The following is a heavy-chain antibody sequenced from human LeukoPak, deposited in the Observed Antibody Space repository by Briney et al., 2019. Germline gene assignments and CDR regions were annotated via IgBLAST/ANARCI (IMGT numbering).Heavy chain of an antibody. CDR2: ISAYNGNT. V-gene: IGHV1-18*01. J-gene: IGHJ5*02. CDR3: ARWSCTSCYMCWFDP. Sequence: ASVKVSCKASGYTFTSYGISWVRQAPGQGLEWMGWISAYNGNTNYAQKLQCRVTMTTDASTSTAYMELRSLRSDDTAVYYCARWSCTSCYMCWFDPWGQGTVVTVSS. D-gene: IGHD2-2*02. CDR1: GYTFTSYG.